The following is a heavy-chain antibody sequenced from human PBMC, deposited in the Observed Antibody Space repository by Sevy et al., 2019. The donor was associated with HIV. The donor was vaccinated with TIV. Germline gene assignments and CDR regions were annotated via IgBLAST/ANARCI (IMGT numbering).Heavy chain of an antibody. J-gene: IGHJ4*02. D-gene: IGHD3-22*01. V-gene: IGHV1-24*01. CDR2: FGPEDDAK. CDR1: GYTLTELS. Sequence: ASVKVSCKVSGYTLTELSMHWVRQAPGKGLEWMGTFGPEDDAKIYAQKFQGRVTMTVDTTTDTAYMELSRLRSEDTAGYYCGITSDYYDTSCYPLDSWGQGTLVTVSS. CDR3: GITSDYYDTSCYPLDS.